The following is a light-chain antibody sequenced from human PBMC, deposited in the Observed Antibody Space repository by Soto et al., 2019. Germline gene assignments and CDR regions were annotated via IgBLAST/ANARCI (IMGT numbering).Light chain of an antibody. CDR1: QSVSGTY. J-gene: IGKJ1*01. V-gene: IGKV3-20*01. CDR2: GAS. CDR3: QPFGSSPRT. Sequence: VLTQSPGTLYLSPGERATLSCRASQSVSGTYLAWYRQKPCQAPRLLLYGASSRATGIPDRFSGSGSGTDFALHISVLEPDDFAVYYCQPFGSSPRTFGQPTKV.